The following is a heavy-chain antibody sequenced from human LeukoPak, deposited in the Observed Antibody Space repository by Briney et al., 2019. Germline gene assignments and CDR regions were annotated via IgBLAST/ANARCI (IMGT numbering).Heavy chain of an antibody. CDR2: IYDDGST. Sequence: PSETLSLTCTVSGGSISNSFGSWIRQPAGKGLEWIGRIYDDGSTNYNPSLKSRITVSLDTPENQISLKLTSVTAADTAVYFCARAPSGCGGTCAFDYWGQGILVTVSS. V-gene: IGHV4-4*07. D-gene: IGHD2-15*01. CDR1: GGSISNSF. CDR3: ARAPSGCGGTCAFDY. J-gene: IGHJ4*02.